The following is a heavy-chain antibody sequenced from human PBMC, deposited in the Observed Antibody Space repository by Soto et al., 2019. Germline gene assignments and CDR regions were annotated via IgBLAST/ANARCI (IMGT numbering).Heavy chain of an antibody. D-gene: IGHD2-8*01. CDR3: ARDQGMVYAYGMDV. CDR1: GYTFTGYY. Sequence: VKVSCKASGYTFTGYYMHWVRQAPGQGLEWMGWINPNSGGTNYAQKFQGWVTMTRDTSISTAYMELSRLRSDDTAVYYCARDQGMVYAYGMDVWGQGTTVTVSS. V-gene: IGHV1-2*04. J-gene: IGHJ6*02. CDR2: INPNSGGT.